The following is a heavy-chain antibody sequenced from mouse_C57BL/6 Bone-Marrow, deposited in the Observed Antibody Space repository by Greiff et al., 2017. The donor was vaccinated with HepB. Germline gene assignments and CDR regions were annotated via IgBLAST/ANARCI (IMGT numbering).Heavy chain of an antibody. J-gene: IGHJ3*01. D-gene: IGHD1-1*01. CDR3: ARDYGSTWFAY. CDR1: GYSFTGYN. V-gene: IGHV1-42*01. CDR2: INPSTGGT. Sequence: VQLQQSGPELVKPGASVKISCKASGYSFTGYNMNWVKQSPEKSLEWIGEINPSTGGTTYNQKFKAKATLTVDKSSSTAYMQLKSLTSEDSAVYYCARDYGSTWFAYWGQGTLVTVSA.